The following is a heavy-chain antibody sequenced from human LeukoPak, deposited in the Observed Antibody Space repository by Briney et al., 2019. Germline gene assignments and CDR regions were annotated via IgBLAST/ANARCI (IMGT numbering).Heavy chain of an antibody. CDR1: GFTFSSYA. CDR2: ISGSGGST. CDR3: AKDREGVVVITSYFDY. Sequence: GGSLRLSCAASGFTFSSYAMSWVRQAPGKGLEWVSAISGSGGSTYYADSVKGRFTISRDNSKNTLYLQMNSLRAEDTAVYYYAKDREGVVVITSYFDYWGQGTLVTVSS. D-gene: IGHD3-22*01. V-gene: IGHV3-23*01. J-gene: IGHJ4*02.